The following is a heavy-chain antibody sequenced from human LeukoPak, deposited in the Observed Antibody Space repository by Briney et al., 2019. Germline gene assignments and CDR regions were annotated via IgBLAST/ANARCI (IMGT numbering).Heavy chain of an antibody. CDR1: GFTFSNYA. J-gene: IGHJ6*02. Sequence: GGSLRLSCAASGFTFSNYAMTWVRQAPGKGLEWVSAISASGTSTYYADSVKGRFTISGDNSKNTLYLQMSSLRAEDTAVYFCAKSNFLLRNGMDVWGQGTTVTVSS. V-gene: IGHV3-23*01. D-gene: IGHD2-15*01. CDR3: AKSNFLLRNGMDV. CDR2: ISASGTST.